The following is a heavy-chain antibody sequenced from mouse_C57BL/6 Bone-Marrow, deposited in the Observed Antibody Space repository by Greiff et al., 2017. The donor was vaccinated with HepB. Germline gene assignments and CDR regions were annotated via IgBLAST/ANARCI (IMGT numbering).Heavy chain of an antibody. CDR1: GYTFTSYW. Sequence: QVQLQQSGAELVKPGASVKLSCKASGYTFTSYWMHWVKQRPGQGLEWIGMIHPNSGSTNYNEKFKSKATLTVDKSSSTAYMQLSSLTSEDSAVYYCAIHYGSSCFAYWGQGTLVTVSA. D-gene: IGHD1-1*01. CDR3: AIHYGSSCFAY. CDR2: IHPNSGST. J-gene: IGHJ3*01. V-gene: IGHV1-64*01.